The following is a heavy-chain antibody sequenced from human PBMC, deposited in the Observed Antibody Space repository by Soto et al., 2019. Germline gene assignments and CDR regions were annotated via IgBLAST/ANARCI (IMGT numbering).Heavy chain of an antibody. Sequence: GGSLRLSCAASGFTFSSYWMSWVRQAPGKGLEWVANIKQDGSEKYYVDSVKGRFTISRDNAKNSLYLQMNSLRAEDTALYYCAGTRGRGAYYYYYYYMDVWGKGTTVTVSS. D-gene: IGHD1-26*01. CDR1: GFTFSSYW. CDR2: IKQDGSEK. J-gene: IGHJ6*03. CDR3: AGTRGRGAYYYYYYYMDV. V-gene: IGHV3-7*01.